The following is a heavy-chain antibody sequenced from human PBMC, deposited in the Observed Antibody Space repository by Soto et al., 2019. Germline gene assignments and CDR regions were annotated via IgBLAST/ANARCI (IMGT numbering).Heavy chain of an antibody. J-gene: IGHJ6*02. CDR3: ARVKLSDYGYYYYGMDV. CDR1: GGSISSSSYY. V-gene: IGHV4-39*01. D-gene: IGHD4-17*01. CDR2: IFYSGST. Sequence: SETLSLTCTVSGGSISSSSYYWGWIRQPPGKGLEWIGSIFYSGSTYYNPSLKSRVTISVDTSKNQFSLKLSSVTAADTAVYYCARVKLSDYGYYYYGMDVWGQGTTVT.